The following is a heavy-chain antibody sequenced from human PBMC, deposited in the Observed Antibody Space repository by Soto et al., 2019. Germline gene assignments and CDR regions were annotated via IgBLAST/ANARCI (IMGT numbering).Heavy chain of an antibody. D-gene: IGHD3-22*01. CDR1: GFSLSTSGVG. CDR2: IYWDDDK. V-gene: IGHV2-5*02. CDR3: AHRLYDSSGYSFDY. J-gene: IGHJ4*02. Sequence: GSGPTLVNPTQTLTLTCTFSGFSLSTSGVGVAWIRQPPGKALEWLALIYWDDDKRYSPSLKNRLTVTKDTSKNQVVLIMTNMDPVDTATYYCAHRLYDSSGYSFDYWGQGTLVTVSS.